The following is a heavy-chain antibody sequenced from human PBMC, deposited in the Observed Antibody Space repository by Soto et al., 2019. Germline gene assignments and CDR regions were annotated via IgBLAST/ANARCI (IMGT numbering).Heavy chain of an antibody. J-gene: IGHJ4*02. CDR2: IWYDGSNK. Sequence: GGSLRLSCAASGFTFSSYGVHWVRQAPGKGLEWVAVIWYDGSNKYYADSVKGRFTISRDNSKNTLYLQMNSLRAEDTAVYYCARSRLERLAFDYWGQGTLVTVSS. V-gene: IGHV3-33*01. D-gene: IGHD1-1*01. CDR3: ARSRLERLAFDY. CDR1: GFTFSSYG.